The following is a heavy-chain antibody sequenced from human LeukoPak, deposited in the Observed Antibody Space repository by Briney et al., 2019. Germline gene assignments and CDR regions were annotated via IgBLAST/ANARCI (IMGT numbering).Heavy chain of an antibody. V-gene: IGHV3-30*04. CDR2: ISYDGSNK. J-gene: IGHJ4*02. D-gene: IGHD6-13*01. CDR1: GFSFNSYS. Sequence: GGSLRLSCAASGFSFNSYSMHWIRQAPGKGLEWVALISYDGSNKDYANSVKGRFTISRDNSKNTLYVQINSLRAEDTAVYYCARGVRGSSWVSFEYWGQGTLVTVSS. CDR3: ARGVRGSSWVSFEY.